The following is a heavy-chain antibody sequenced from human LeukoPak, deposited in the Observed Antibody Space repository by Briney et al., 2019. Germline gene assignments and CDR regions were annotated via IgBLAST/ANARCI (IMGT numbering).Heavy chain of an antibody. J-gene: IGHJ4*02. Sequence: GGSLRLSCAASGFTFSSHWMHWVRQAPGKGLVWVSVIYRGGATYYADSVKGRFTLSRDNSKNTLYLQMNSLRVEDTAVYYCAREGMHDSSGYYPIGGSYYFDHWGQGTLVTVSS. CDR3: AREGMHDSSGYYPIGGSYYFDH. V-gene: IGHV3-53*01. CDR2: IYRGGAT. CDR1: GFTFSSHW. D-gene: IGHD3-22*01.